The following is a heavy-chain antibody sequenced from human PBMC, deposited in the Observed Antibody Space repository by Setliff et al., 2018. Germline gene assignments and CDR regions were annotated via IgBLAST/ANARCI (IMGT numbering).Heavy chain of an antibody. Sequence: PGGSLRLSCAASGFSFSRSWMSWVRQAPGKGPEWVANIKQDGSEKYYVDSVEGRFTISRDNAKNLLFPQMRGLRAGDTALYYCARDPPGMNAFDIWGHGTMVTVS. V-gene: IGHV3-7*01. J-gene: IGHJ3*02. D-gene: IGHD6-13*01. CDR2: IKQDGSEK. CDR3: ARDPPGMNAFDI. CDR1: GFSFSRSW.